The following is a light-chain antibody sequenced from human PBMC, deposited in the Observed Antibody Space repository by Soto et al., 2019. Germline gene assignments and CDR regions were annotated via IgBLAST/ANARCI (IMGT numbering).Light chain of an antibody. CDR3: QQYYSTPPT. Sequence: DIVMTQSPDSLAVSLGERATINCKSSQSVLSSSNNKNYLAWYQQKPGQPPKLLIYWASTRESGVPDRFSGSGSGTDFAVTISSLQAEDVAVYYCQQYYSTPPTFGQGTKLEIK. CDR2: WAS. V-gene: IGKV4-1*01. CDR1: QSVLSSSNNKNY. J-gene: IGKJ2*01.